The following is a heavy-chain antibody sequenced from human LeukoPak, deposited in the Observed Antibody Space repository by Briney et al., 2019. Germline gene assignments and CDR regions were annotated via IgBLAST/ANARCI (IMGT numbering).Heavy chain of an antibody. CDR1: GGSISSYS. D-gene: IGHD3-16*01. Sequence: SETLSLTCTVSGGSISSYSWSWIRQPPGKGLEWIGYIYYSGSTNYNPSLKSRVTISVDTSKNQFSLQLSSVTAADTAVYYCARLRSFILGLSIISRAFDIWGQGTMVTVSS. V-gene: IGHV4-59*08. CDR2: IYYSGST. CDR3: ARLRSFILGLSIISRAFDI. J-gene: IGHJ3*02.